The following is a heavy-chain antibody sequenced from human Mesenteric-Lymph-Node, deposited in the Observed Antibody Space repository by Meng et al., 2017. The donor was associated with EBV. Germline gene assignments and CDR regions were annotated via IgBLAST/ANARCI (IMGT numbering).Heavy chain of an antibody. J-gene: IGHJ4*02. D-gene: IGHD4-17*01. V-gene: IGHV1-3*01. CDR1: GIIFESLR. CDR2: INPAFCNT. Sequence: PLVQAGTEVKEPVAVVEVSCKASGIIFESLRVQWACQAPRHRLEWMGGINPAFCNTDYSQKFQGKVTITSDTSASTAYMDLTSLTPEDTAVYFCARDAGDYVLDYWGQGTLVTVSS. CDR3: ARDAGDYVLDY.